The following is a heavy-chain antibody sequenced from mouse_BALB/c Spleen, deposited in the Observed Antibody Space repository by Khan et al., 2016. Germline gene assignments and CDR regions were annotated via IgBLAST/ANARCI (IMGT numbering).Heavy chain of an antibody. Sequence: VRLQQSGPELVRPGTSVKISCKTSGYTFTDYTIHWVKQGHGKSLEWIGRSNPNIGGTSYNQKFTDKATLTFDKSSSTAYMAPRSLTAEDSAVYSGGRGRFAYWGQGTLVTVSA. CDR2: SNPNIGGT. CDR1: GYTFTDYT. CDR3: GRGRFAY. V-gene: IGHV1-22*01. J-gene: IGHJ3*01.